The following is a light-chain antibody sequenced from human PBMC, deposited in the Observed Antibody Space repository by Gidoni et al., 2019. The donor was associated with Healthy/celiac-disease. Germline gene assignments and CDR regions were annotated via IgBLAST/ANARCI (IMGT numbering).Light chain of an antibody. Sequence: QSALTQPAPVSGSLGQSITISCTGTSSDVGGYNYVSLYQQHPGKAPKLMIYDVSNRPSGVSNRFSGSKSGNTASLTISGLQAEDEADYYCSSYTSSSTLEGVFGGGTKLTVL. CDR1: SSDVGGYNY. V-gene: IGLV2-14*01. CDR2: DVS. J-gene: IGLJ2*01. CDR3: SSYTSSSTLEGV.